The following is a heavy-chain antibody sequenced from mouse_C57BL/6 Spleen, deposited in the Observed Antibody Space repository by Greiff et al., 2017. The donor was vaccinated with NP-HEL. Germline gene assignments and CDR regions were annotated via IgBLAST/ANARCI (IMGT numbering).Heavy chain of an antibody. J-gene: IGHJ4*01. D-gene: IGHD2-4*01. CDR1: GYTFTSYG. CDR2: IYPRSGNT. V-gene: IGHV1-81*01. CDR3: AREDYDYDDAMDY. Sequence: QVQLKESGAELARPGASVKLSCKASGYTFTSYGISWVKQRTGQGLEWIGEIYPRSGNTYYNEKFKGKATLTADTSSSTAYMELRSLTSEDSAVYFCAREDYDYDDAMDYWGQGTSVTVSS.